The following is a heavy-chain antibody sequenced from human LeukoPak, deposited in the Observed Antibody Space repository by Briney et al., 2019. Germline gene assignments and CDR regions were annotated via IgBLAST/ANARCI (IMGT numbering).Heavy chain of an antibody. D-gene: IGHD4-23*01. CDR2: IYYSGST. J-gene: IGHJ1*01. CDR3: ARAPGGNAGNFQH. Sequence: PSETLSLTCTVSGGSISTYYWNWIRQPPGKGLEWIGYIYYSGSTNYNPSLKSRVTISVDTSKNHFSLKLSSVTAADTAVYYYARAPGGNAGNFQHWGQGTLVTVSS. V-gene: IGHV4-59*01. CDR1: GGSISTYY.